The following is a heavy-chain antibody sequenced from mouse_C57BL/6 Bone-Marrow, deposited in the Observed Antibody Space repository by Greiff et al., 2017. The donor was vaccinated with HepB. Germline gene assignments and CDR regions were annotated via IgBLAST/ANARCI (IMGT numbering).Heavy chain of an antibody. CDR1: GFTFSDYY. CDR3: ARHEGYYGGDWFAY. CDR2: ISNGGGST. D-gene: IGHD1-1*01. V-gene: IGHV5-12*01. J-gene: IGHJ3*01. Sequence: VQVVESGGGLVQPGGSLKLSCAASGFTFSDYYMYWVRQTPEKRLEWVAYISNGGGSTYYPDTVKGRFTISRDNAKNTLYLQMSRLKSEDTAMYYCARHEGYYGGDWFAYWGQGTLVTVSA.